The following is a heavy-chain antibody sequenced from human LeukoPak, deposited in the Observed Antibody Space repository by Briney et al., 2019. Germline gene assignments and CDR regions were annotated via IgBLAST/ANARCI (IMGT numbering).Heavy chain of an antibody. D-gene: IGHD1-26*01. CDR3: ARVHLGTVGATGGVWFDP. J-gene: IGHJ5*02. Sequence: ASVKVSCKASGYTFTSYYMHWVRRAPGQGLEWMGIINPSGGSTSYAQKFQGRVTMTRDTSTSTVYMELSSLRTEDTAVYYCARVHLGTVGATGGVWFDPWGQGTLVTVSS. CDR2: INPSGGST. V-gene: IGHV1-46*03. CDR1: GYTFTSYY.